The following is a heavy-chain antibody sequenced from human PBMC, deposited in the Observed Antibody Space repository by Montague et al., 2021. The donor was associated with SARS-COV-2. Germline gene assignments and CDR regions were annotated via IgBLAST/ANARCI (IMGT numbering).Heavy chain of an antibody. CDR3: ARRGLGYCSGGSCPNAFDI. CDR1: GGSISSYY. D-gene: IGHD2-15*01. V-gene: IGHV4-59*01. Sequence: SETLSLTCAVYGGSISSYYWSWIRQPPGKGLEWIGYIYYSGSTNYNPSLKSRVTISVDTSKNQFSLKLSSVTAADTAVYYCARRGLGYCSGGSCPNAFDIWGQGTMVTVSS. CDR2: IYYSGST. J-gene: IGHJ3*02.